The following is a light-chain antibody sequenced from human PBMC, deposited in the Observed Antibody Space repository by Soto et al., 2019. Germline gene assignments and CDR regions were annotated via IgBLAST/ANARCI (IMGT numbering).Light chain of an antibody. CDR3: QQLNSYPLT. V-gene: IGKV1-9*01. J-gene: IGKJ4*01. CDR1: QGISSY. CDR2: AAS. Sequence: IQLTQSPSSLSSSSGDRVSITCRASQGISSYLAWYQQKPGKAPKLRIYAASTLQSGVPSKFSGSGSGTDFTLTISSLQPEDSATYYCQQLNSYPLTFGGGTKVDLK.